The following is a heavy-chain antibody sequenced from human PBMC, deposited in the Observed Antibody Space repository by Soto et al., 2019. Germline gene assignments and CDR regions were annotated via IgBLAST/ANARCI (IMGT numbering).Heavy chain of an antibody. V-gene: IGHV3-11*01. CDR2: VTPRGSSS. D-gene: IGHD1-26*01. J-gene: IGHJ3*01. Sequence: QVQLVESGGDLVKPGGTLRLSCAASGFPFRAHYMRWIRQAPGKGLEWIAYVTPRGSSSSYADSVKGRFTIARDDAKDSRYLQMNSPRGDDKAVDYWARELSGSYGAFDLWGQGTMGTVSS. CDR3: ARELSGSYGAFDL. CDR1: GFPFRAHY.